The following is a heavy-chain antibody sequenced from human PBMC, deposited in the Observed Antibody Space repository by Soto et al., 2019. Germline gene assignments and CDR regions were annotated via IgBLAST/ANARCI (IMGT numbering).Heavy chain of an antibody. CDR1: GFTLSSVG. CDR3: AKEESSGYYRTVDY. J-gene: IGHJ4*02. CDR2: RPFNENRK. Sequence: GSLRLACAAPGFTLSSVGMHWVRQAPGKGLEWVGVRPFNENRKYYGDSVRGRFTISRDNSRNTVYLEMNTLRADDTAVYYCAKEESSGYYRTVDYWGQGPPVTVSS. D-gene: IGHD6-19*01. V-gene: IGHV3-30*18.